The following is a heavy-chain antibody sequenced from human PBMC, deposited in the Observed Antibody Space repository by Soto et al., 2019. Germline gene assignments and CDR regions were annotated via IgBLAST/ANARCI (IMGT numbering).Heavy chain of an antibody. D-gene: IGHD2-15*01. J-gene: IGHJ4*02. CDR2: ISRSGDRT. CDR3: ARARCSSGQCYYFDY. CDR1: GFTFSRYN. Sequence: EVQLVESGEGLVQPGGSLRLSCAASGFTFSRYNIHWIRQAPGKGLEFVSAISRSGDRTYYVDSVKGRFTITRDNSKNTVWLQMGSLRAEDMAVYYCARARCSSGQCYYFDYWGRGALVSVSS. V-gene: IGHV3-64*02.